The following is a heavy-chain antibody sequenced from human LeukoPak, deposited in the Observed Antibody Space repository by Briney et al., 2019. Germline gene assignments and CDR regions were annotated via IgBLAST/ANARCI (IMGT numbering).Heavy chain of an antibody. V-gene: IGHV3-23*01. CDR3: AKGITIFGRNYYGMDV. D-gene: IGHD3-3*01. Sequence: GGSLRLSCAASGFTFSSYAMSWVRQAPGKGLEWVSAISGSGGGTYYADSVKSRFTISRDNSKNTLYLQMNSLRAEDTAVYYCAKGITIFGRNYYGMDVWGQGTTVTVSS. CDR1: GFTFSSYA. CDR2: ISGSGGGT. J-gene: IGHJ6*02.